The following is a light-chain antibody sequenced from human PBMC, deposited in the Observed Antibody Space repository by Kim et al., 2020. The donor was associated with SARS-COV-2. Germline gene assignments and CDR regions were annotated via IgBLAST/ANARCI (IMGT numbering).Light chain of an antibody. CDR3: QQYNDWPLT. Sequence: EIVMTQSPATLSVFPGERVTLSCRTSQTISRDLAWYQQKPGQAPRLLIYGVSTRATGIPATFTGSGSGTEFTLTLSSLQSEDFALYYCQQYNDWPLTFGGGTKVDIK. CDR2: GVS. V-gene: IGKV3-15*01. J-gene: IGKJ4*01. CDR1: QTISRD.